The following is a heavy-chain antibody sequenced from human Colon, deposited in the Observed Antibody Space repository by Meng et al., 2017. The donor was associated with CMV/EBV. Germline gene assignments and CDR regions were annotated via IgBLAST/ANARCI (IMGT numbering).Heavy chain of an antibody. CDR3: ARPRDGYSPFDL. Sequence: GESLKISCAASGFTFSSYAMNWVRQAPGKGLVWVARLNNDGTYMTYADSVRGRFSISRDNAQNTVYLQMNRLTADDTAVYYCARPRDGYSPFDLWGQGTPVTVSS. J-gene: IGHJ4*02. D-gene: IGHD5-24*01. CDR2: LNNDGTYM. V-gene: IGHV3-74*03. CDR1: GFTFSSYA.